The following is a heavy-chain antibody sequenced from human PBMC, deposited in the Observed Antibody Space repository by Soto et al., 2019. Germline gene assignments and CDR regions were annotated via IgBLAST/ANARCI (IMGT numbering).Heavy chain of an antibody. Sequence: GASVKVSCKASGYTFTGYYMHWVRQAPGQGLEWMGWINPNSGGTNYAQKFQGWVTMTRDTSISTAYMELSRLRSDDTAVYYFARDLIVVVTAIDYYYYGMDVWGQGTTVTVPS. D-gene: IGHD2-21*02. CDR1: GYTFTGYY. CDR2: INPNSGGT. J-gene: IGHJ6*02. V-gene: IGHV1-2*04. CDR3: ARDLIVVVTAIDYYYYGMDV.